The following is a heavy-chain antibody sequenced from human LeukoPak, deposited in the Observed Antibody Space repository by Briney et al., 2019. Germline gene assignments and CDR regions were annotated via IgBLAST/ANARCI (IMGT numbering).Heavy chain of an antibody. CDR3: ARILDTAMASY. D-gene: IGHD5-18*01. J-gene: IGHJ4*02. CDR2: IYYSGST. V-gene: IGHV4-39*01. CDR1: GGSISSSSYY. Sequence: PSETLSLTCTVSGGSISSSSYYWGWIRQPPGKGLEWIGSIYYSGSTYCNPSLKSRVTISVDTSKNQFSLKLSSVTAADTAVYYCARILDTAMASYWGQGTLVTVSS.